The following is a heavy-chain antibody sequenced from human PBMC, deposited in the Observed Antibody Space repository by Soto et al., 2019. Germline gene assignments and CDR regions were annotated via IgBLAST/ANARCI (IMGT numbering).Heavy chain of an antibody. Sequence: GVSLRLSCAASGFTFSSYGMHWVRQAPGKGLEWVAVISYDGSNKYYADSVKGRFTISRDNSKNTLYLQMNSLRAEDTAVYYCANDKRSRWYDGGIHGMDLWGQGTTVTVS. J-gene: IGHJ6*02. V-gene: IGHV3-30*18. CDR1: GFTFSSYG. D-gene: IGHD6-13*01. CDR2: ISYDGSNK. CDR3: ANDKRSRWYDGGIHGMDL.